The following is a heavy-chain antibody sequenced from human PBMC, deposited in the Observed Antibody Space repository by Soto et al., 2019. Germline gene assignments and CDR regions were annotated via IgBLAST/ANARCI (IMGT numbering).Heavy chain of an antibody. V-gene: IGHV1-69*01. CDR1: GGTFSSYA. D-gene: IGHD3-22*01. CDR3: ARSYDSSGYYQYYGMDV. CDR2: IIPIFGTA. J-gene: IGHJ6*02. Sequence: QVQLVQSGAEVKKPGSSVKVSCKASGGTFSSYAISWVRQAPGQGLEWMGGIIPIFGTANYAQKFQGRVTITADESTSTAYMELSSLRSEETAVYYCARSYDSSGYYQYYGMDVLGQGTTVTVSS.